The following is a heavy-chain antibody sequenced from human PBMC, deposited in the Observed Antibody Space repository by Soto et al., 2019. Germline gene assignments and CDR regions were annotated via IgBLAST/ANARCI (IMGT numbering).Heavy chain of an antibody. CDR3: AREGQQPRNPIWEGLDYYYGMDV. V-gene: IGHV3-21*01. J-gene: IGHJ6*02. CDR1: GFTFSSYS. CDR2: ISSSSSYI. Sequence: EVQLVESGGGLVKPGGSLRLSCAASGFTFSSYSMNWVRQAPGKGLEWVSSISSSSSYIYYADSVKGRFTISRDNAKNSLYLQMNSLRAEDTAVYYCAREGQQPRNPIWEGLDYYYGMDVWGQGTTVTVSS. D-gene: IGHD6-13*01.